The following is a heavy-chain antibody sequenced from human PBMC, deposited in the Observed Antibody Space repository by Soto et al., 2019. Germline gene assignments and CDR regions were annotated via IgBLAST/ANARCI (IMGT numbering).Heavy chain of an antibody. V-gene: IGHV3-33*01. Sequence: GGSLRLSCAASGFTFSSYGMHWVRQAPGKGLEWVAVIWYDGSNKYYADSVKGRFTISRDNSKNTLYLQMNSLRAEDTAVYYCARYFWQQLAPLGYWGQGTLVTVSS. D-gene: IGHD6-13*01. J-gene: IGHJ4*02. CDR2: IWYDGSNK. CDR3: ARYFWQQLAPLGY. CDR1: GFTFSSYG.